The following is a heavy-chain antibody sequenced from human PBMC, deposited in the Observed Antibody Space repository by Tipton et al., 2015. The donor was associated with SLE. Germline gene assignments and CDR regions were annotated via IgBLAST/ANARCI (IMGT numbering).Heavy chain of an antibody. D-gene: IGHD1-1*01. CDR3: ALDGGTGSAFGY. Sequence: TLSLTCTVSGGSITSSSSFWGWIRQPPGKGLEWIGSISYSGTTFYNPSLKSRVTISANTSKNQFSLKLSSVTAADTAVYYCALDGGTGSAFGYWGQGTLVTVSS. J-gene: IGHJ4*02. V-gene: IGHV4-39*07. CDR1: GGSITSSSSF. CDR2: ISYSGTT.